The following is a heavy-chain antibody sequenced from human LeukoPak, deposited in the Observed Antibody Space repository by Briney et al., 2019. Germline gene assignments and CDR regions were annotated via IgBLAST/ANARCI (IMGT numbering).Heavy chain of an antibody. J-gene: IGHJ4*02. Sequence: PGGSLRLSCAASGFTFSSYGMHWVRQAPGKGLEWVAVIWYDGSNKYYADSVKGRFTISRDNSKNTLSLQMNNLRDEDTALYYCAKDLAESASSSFDDWGQGTLVIVSS. D-gene: IGHD1-26*01. CDR2: IWYDGSNK. V-gene: IGHV3-33*06. CDR3: AKDLAESASSSFDD. CDR1: GFTFSSYG.